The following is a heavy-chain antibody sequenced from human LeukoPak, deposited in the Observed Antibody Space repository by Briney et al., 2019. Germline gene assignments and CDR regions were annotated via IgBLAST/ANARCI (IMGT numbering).Heavy chain of an antibody. CDR1: EYIFTGYY. CDR2: VNPNSGVT. V-gene: IGHV1-2*02. Sequence: ASVKVSCKSSEYIFTGYYMHCVRQAPGQGLEWVGWVNPNSGVTNYAQKFQGRVTMTRDTSISTVYMELSRLRSDDTAVYYCAREYSTHHDHWGQGTLVTVSS. D-gene: IGHD6-13*01. CDR3: AREYSTHHDH. J-gene: IGHJ4*02.